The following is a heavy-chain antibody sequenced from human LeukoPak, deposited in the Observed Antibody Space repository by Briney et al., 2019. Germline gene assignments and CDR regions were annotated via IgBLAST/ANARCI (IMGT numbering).Heavy chain of an antibody. CDR1: SYTFTNYG. D-gene: IGHD2-15*01. J-gene: IGHJ4*02. CDR2: ISAYNGNT. Sequence: SVKLFCKSSSYTFTNYGISCVRQAWGQAREGMGCISAYNGNTNYAQKLQGRLTMTTDTSTSTAYMELRSLRSDDTAVYYCARSPEWWQQLPRADYWGQGTLVTVSS. V-gene: IGHV1-18*01. CDR3: ARSPEWWQQLPRADY.